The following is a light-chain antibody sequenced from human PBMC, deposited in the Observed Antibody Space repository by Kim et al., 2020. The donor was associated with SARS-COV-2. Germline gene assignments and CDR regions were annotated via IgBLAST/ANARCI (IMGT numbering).Light chain of an antibody. Sequence: EKVITQSPATLSVSPGERATLSCRASQSVSSNLAWYQQKPGQAPRLLIYGASTRATGTPDRVSGSGSGTDFTLTISRLEPEDFAVYYCQHYDTSTTSYTLGQGTKLEI. V-gene: IGKV3D-15*01. J-gene: IGKJ2*01. CDR1: QSVSSN. CDR2: GAS. CDR3: QHYDTSTTSYT.